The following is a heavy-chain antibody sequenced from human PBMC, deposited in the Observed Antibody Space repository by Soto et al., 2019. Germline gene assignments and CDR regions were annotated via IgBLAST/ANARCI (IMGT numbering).Heavy chain of an antibody. J-gene: IGHJ5*02. Sequence: EVQLVESGGGLVKPGGSLRLSCAASGFTFSSYSMNWVRQAPGKGLEWVSTISSRNNDMYYVDSVKGRFTISRDNARNSVYLQMNSQRADETVVYYCARDVNGGFCGAWGQGTVVTVSS. CDR3: ARDVNGGFCGA. D-gene: IGHD2-21*01. V-gene: IGHV3-21*01. CDR2: ISSRNNDM. CDR1: GFTFSSYS.